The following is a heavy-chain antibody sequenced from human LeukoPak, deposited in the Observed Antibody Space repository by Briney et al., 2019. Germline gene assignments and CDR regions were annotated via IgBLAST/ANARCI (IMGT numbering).Heavy chain of an antibody. J-gene: IGHJ4*02. CDR2: IWYDGSNK. D-gene: IGHD3-22*01. Sequence: GGSLRLSCAASGFTFSSYGMHWVRQAPGKGLEWVAVIWYDGSNKYYADSVKGRFTISRDNSKKTLYLQMNSLRAEDTAVYYCARDREGYYDSSGYYVPGYFDYWGQGTLVTVSS. CDR3: ARDREGYYDSSGYYVPGYFDY. V-gene: IGHV3-33*01. CDR1: GFTFSSYG.